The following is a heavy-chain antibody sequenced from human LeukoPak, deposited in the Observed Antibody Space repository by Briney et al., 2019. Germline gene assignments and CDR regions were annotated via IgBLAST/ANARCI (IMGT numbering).Heavy chain of an antibody. D-gene: IGHD3-22*01. CDR2: ISWNSGSI. J-gene: IGHJ4*02. CDR3: AKGDSSGYLDY. V-gene: IGHV3-9*01. Sequence: PGRSLRLSCAASGFTFDDYAMHWVRQAPGKGLEWVSGISWNSGSIGYADSVKGRFTISRDNAKNSLYLQMNSLRAEDTALYYCAKGDSSGYLDYWGQGTLVTVSS. CDR1: GFTFDDYA.